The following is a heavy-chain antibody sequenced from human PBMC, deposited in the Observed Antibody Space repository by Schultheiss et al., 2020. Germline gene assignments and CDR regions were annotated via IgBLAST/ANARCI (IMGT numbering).Heavy chain of an antibody. Sequence: ASVKVSCKASGYTFTSYDINWVRQATGQGLEWMGWISAYNGNTNYAQKLQGRVTMTTDTSTSTAYMELRSLRSDDTAVYYCARVLYGRFRRDYEFDPWGQGTLVTVSS. J-gene: IGHJ5*02. CDR1: GYTFTSYD. D-gene: IGHD4-17*01. CDR2: ISAYNGNT. CDR3: ARVLYGRFRRDYEFDP. V-gene: IGHV1-18*01.